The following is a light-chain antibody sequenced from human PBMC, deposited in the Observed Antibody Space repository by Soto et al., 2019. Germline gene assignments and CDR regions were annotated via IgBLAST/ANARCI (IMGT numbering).Light chain of an antibody. CDR2: EVT. CDR1: SSDVGGYNY. J-gene: IGLJ1*01. Sequence: QSALTQPPSASGSPGQSVAISCTGTSSDVGGYNYVSWYQQYPGKAPKLIMYEVTTRPSGVPDRFSGSKSGNTASLTVSGLQAEDEADYYCCSYVGSNNYVFGTGTKVTVL. CDR3: CSYVGSNNYV. V-gene: IGLV2-8*01.